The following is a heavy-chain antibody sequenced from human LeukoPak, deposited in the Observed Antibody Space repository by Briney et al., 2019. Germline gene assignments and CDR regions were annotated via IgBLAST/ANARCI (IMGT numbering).Heavy chain of an antibody. CDR1: GFTFSGSA. D-gene: IGHD6-19*01. CDR2: IRSKVNGYAT. Sequence: QPGGSLRLSCAASGFTFSGSAMHWVRQASGKGHEWVGRIRSKVNGYATVYAASVKGRFTISRDDSKNTAYLQMNSLKTEDTAMYYCTREGSDWYTDYWGQGTLVTVSS. CDR3: TREGSDWYTDY. J-gene: IGHJ4*02. V-gene: IGHV3-73*01.